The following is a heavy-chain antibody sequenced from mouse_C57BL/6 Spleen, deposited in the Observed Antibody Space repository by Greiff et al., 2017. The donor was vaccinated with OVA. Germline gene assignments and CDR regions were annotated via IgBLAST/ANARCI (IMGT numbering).Heavy chain of an antibody. V-gene: IGHV14-4*01. Sequence: VQLQQSGAELVRPGASVKLSCTASGFNIKDDYMHWVKQRPEQGLEWIGWIDPENGDTEYASKFQGKATITADTSSNTAYLQLSSLTSEDTAVYYYTPHWNYYAMDYWGQGTSVTVSS. CDR3: TPHWNYYAMDY. CDR1: GFNIKDDY. D-gene: IGHD4-1*01. J-gene: IGHJ4*01. CDR2: IDPENGDT.